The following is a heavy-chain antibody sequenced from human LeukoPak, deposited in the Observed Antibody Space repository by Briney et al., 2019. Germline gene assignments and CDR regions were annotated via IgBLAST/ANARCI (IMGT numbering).Heavy chain of an antibody. V-gene: IGHV4-59*01. J-gene: IGHJ4*02. D-gene: IGHD6-19*01. CDR3: AKGNGWYYY. CDR2: VHYSGST. CDR1: GGSIGSYY. Sequence: SETLSLTCTVSGGSIGSYYWSWIRQPPGKGLEWIGYVHYSGSTNYNPPLKSRVTISVDTSRNQFSLKLSSVTAADTAVYYCAKGNGWYYYWGQGTLVAVSS.